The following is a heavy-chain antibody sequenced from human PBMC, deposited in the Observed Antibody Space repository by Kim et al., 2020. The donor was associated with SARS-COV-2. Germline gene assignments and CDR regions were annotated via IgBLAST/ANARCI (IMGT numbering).Heavy chain of an antibody. J-gene: IGHJ2*01. Sequence: GGSLRLSCAASGFTFSSYAMSWVRQAPGKGLEWVSAISGSGGSTYYADSVKGRFTISRDNSKNTLYLQMNSLRAEDTAVYYCATPTTGLQLVWGSRLLSNWYFDLWGRGTLVTVSS. V-gene: IGHV3-23*01. CDR3: ATPTTGLQLVWGSRLLSNWYFDL. CDR1: GFTFSSYA. CDR2: ISGSGGST. D-gene: IGHD6-6*01.